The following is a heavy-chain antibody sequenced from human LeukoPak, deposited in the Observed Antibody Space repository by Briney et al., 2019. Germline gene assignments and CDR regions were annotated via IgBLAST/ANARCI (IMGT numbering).Heavy chain of an antibody. Sequence: SETLSLTCTVSGDSMSTYYWSFIRQPPGKGLEWIGFIYYSGSANYNPSLKSRVTMSVDMSKNQFSLKLSSVTAADTAFYYCARDRDSSGWFDYWGQGALVTVSS. CDR2: IYYSGSA. D-gene: IGHD6-19*01. CDR3: ARDRDSSGWFDY. J-gene: IGHJ4*02. V-gene: IGHV4-59*01. CDR1: GDSMSTYY.